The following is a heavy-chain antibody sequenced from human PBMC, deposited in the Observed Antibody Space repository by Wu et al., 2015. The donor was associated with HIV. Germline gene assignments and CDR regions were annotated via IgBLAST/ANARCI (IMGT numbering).Heavy chain of an antibody. D-gene: IGHD1/OR15-1a*01. V-gene: IGHV1-2*02. CDR3: AFRLGNMEAFNI. J-gene: IGHJ3*02. CDR2: INQSGGGA. Sequence: QVQLVQSGAEVKKPGSSVKVSCKASRDTFNTYAINWVRQAPGQGLEWMGWINQSGGGATFAQKFQGRVAMTRDTSISTAFMELSRLRFDDTAIYYCAFRLGNMEAFNIWGQGTLVIVSS. CDR1: RDTFNTYA.